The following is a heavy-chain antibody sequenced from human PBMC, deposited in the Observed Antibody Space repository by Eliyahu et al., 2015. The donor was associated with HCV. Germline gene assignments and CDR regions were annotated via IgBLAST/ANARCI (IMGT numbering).Heavy chain of an antibody. CDR1: GESXSGYY. CDR3: ARDWGYFTSMNKYFYMDV. Sequence: QVQLQQWGAGLLKPSETLSLTCAVYGESXSGYYWTWIRQPPGKGLEWIGEITHSGETNYNPSLKSRLTISVDTSKNQFSLEVNSVTAADTAVYYCARDWGYFTSMNKYFYMDVWGEGATVTVS. V-gene: IGHV4-34*02. CDR2: ITHSGET. J-gene: IGHJ6*03. D-gene: IGHD7-27*01.